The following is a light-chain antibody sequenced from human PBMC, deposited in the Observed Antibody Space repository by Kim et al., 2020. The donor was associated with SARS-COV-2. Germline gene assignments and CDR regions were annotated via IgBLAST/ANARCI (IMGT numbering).Light chain of an antibody. CDR3: QQFGSSGFT. CDR2: GAS. V-gene: IGKV3-20*01. J-gene: IGKJ3*01. CDR1: QSVSNSY. Sequence: EIVLTQSPGTLSLSPGERATLSCRASQSVSNSYLAWYQQKPGQTPRVLIYGASNRATGIPDRFSGSGSGTDFTLTISRLEPEGFALYYFQQFGSSGFTFGPGPKVDIK.